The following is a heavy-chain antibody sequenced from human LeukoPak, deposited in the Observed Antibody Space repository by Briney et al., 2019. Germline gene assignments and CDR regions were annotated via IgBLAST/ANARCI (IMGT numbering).Heavy chain of an antibody. CDR2: IYSGGST. CDR3: ARESPNYFDY. Sequence: PGGSLRLSCAASGFTFSNNWMHWVRQAPGKGLEWVSVIYSGGSTYYADSVKGRFTISRDNSKNTLYLQMNSLRVEDTAVYYCARESPNYFDYWGQGTLVIVSS. V-gene: IGHV3-53*01. J-gene: IGHJ4*02. CDR1: GFTFSNNW.